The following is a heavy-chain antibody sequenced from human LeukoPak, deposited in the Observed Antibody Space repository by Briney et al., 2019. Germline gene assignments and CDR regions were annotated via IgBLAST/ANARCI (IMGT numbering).Heavy chain of an antibody. D-gene: IGHD2/OR15-2a*01. CDR2: ISGGSGDT. Sequence: PEGSLRLSCAASGFTFSDYYMSWIRQALGKGLEWVSYISGGSGDTNYADSVKGRFTISRDNAKSSLYLQMNSLRADDTAVYYCARGGQYSIYWGQGTLVTVSS. CDR3: ARGGQYSIY. CDR1: GFTFSDYY. V-gene: IGHV3-11*05. J-gene: IGHJ4*02.